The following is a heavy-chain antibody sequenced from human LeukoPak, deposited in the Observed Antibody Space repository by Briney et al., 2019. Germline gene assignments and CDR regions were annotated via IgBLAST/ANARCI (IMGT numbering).Heavy chain of an antibody. CDR3: VRVYTAAPLWHLGY. CDR1: GFSFSDSY. D-gene: IGHD2-2*01. CDR2: ISSSGSTK. Sequence: GGSLRLSCAGSGFSFSDSYMSWIRQAPGKGLEWISYISSSGSTKYYADSVQGRFTISRDNAKKSLYLQMNSLRAEDTALYYCVRVYTAAPLWHLGYWGQGILVTVSS. V-gene: IGHV3-11*01. J-gene: IGHJ4*02.